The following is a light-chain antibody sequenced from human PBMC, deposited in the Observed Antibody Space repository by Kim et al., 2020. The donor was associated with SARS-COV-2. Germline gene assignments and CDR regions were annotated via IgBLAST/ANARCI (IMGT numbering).Light chain of an antibody. CDR1: QDISKD. CDR2: AAS. CDR3: QKYNGAPWT. Sequence: SEAVGDRGTITCRARQDISKDLAWYQQKPGNAPKLLIFAASALQSGVPTRFSGSGSGTDFTLTISSLQPEDVATYYCQKYNGAPWTFGQGTKLEI. J-gene: IGKJ1*01. V-gene: IGKV1-27*01.